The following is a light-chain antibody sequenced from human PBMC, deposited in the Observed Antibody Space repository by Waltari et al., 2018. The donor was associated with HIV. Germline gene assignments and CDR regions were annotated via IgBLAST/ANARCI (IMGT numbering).Light chain of an antibody. CDR2: WAS. V-gene: IGKV4-1*01. CDR3: QQCYSTTT. CDR1: QSVLYSSDNKNY. Sequence: IVMTQSPESLSVSLGETATINCKSSQSVLYSSDNKNYLAWYQQRPGQSPKLLLYWASMRDSGVPARFSGSGSGTNFTLTISDLQSEDVAVYYCQQCYSTTTFGQGTKVEV. J-gene: IGKJ1*01.